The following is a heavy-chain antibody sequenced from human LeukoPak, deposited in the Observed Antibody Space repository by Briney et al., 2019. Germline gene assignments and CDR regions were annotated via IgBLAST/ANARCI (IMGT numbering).Heavy chain of an antibody. CDR1: GFTFSSYV. J-gene: IGHJ4*02. CDR2: ISGSGGST. Sequence: AGGSLRLSCAASGFTFSSYVMSWVRQAPGKGLEWVSAISGSGGSTYYADSVKGRFSISRDNFKNTLYLQMSSLRAEDTAVYYCAKGGDGYNKGTFDYWGQGTLVTVSS. V-gene: IGHV3-23*01. D-gene: IGHD5-24*01. CDR3: AKGGDGYNKGTFDY.